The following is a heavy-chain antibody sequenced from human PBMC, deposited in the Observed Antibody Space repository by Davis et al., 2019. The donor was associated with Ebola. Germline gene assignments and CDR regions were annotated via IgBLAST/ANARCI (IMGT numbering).Heavy chain of an antibody. V-gene: IGHV5-51*01. CDR1: GYSFTSYW. D-gene: IGHD3-16*01. CDR3: ARGRGGQGGLLYYYYMDV. J-gene: IGHJ6*03. Sequence: PGGSLRLSCKGSGYSFTSYWIGWVRQMPGKGLEWMGIIYPGDSDTRYSPSFQGQVTISADKSISTAYLQWSSLKASDTAMYYCARGRGGQGGLLYYYYMDVWGKGTTVTVSS. CDR2: IYPGDSDT.